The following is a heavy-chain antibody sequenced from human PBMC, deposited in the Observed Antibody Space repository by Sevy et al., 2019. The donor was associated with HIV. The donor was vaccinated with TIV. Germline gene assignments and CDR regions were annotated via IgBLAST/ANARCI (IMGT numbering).Heavy chain of an antibody. CDR1: GFTFSNAW. V-gene: IGHV3-15*01. CDR2: IKSKTEGGTT. Sequence: GGSLRLSCAASGFTFSNAWMSWVRQAPGKGLEWVGHIKSKTEGGTTDYAAPVKGRFTISRDDSKNTLHLQMNSLKTEDTAVYFCTIGGSILKYWGQGTLVTVSS. D-gene: IGHD2-21*01. J-gene: IGHJ4*02. CDR3: TIGGSILKY.